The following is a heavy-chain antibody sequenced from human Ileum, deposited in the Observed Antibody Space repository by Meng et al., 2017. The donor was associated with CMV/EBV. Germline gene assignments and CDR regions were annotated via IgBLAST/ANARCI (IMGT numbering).Heavy chain of an antibody. D-gene: IGHD3-3*01. CDR1: GFTFSSYW. V-gene: IGHV3-7*01. Sequence: GGSLRLSCAASGFTFSSYWMSWVRQAPGKGLEWVANIKQDGSEKYYVDSVKGRFTISRDNAKNSLYLQMNSLRAEDTAVYYCARGTHLEWLLYSYYYYGMDVWGQGTTVTGAS. CDR3: ARGTHLEWLLYSYYYYGMDV. CDR2: IKQDGSEK. J-gene: IGHJ6*02.